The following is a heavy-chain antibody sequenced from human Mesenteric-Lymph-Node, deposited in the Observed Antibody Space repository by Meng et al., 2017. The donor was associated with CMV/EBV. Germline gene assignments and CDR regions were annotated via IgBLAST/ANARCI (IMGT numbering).Heavy chain of an antibody. CDR3: ARDLIGDSSWFGY. CDR1: GNTFSTYD. D-gene: IGHD6-13*01. CDR2: INPNSGDT. J-gene: IGHJ4*02. V-gene: IGHV1-8*03. Sequence: ASVKVSCKASGNTFSTYDINWVRQAAGQGLEWVGWINPNSGDTGYTQKFQGRVTITRDTSISTAYMELSSLRSEDTAVYYCARDLIGDSSWFGYWGQGTLVTVSS.